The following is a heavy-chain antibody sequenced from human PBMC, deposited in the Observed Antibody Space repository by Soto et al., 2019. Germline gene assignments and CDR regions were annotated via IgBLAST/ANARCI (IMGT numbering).Heavy chain of an antibody. CDR2: IIPIFGTA. Sequence: SVKVSCKASGGTFSSYAISWVRQAPGQGLEWMGGIIPIFGTANYAQKFQGRVTITADESTSTAYMELSSLRSEDTAVYYCARDWSLSHASGYSYGYGAFDIWGQGTMVTVSS. CDR3: ARDWSLSHASGYSYGYGAFDI. D-gene: IGHD5-18*01. J-gene: IGHJ3*02. V-gene: IGHV1-69*13. CDR1: GGTFSSYA.